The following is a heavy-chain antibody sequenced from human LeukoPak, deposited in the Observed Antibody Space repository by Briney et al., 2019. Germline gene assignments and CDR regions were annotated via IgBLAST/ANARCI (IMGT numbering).Heavy chain of an antibody. D-gene: IGHD7-27*01. J-gene: IGHJ4*02. Sequence: GGSLRLSCAASGFTFSAHYMSWIRQAPGKGLESVSYISGSGTEIYYLDSVKGRFTISRDNAKNSMYLQMTSLRAEDAAIYYCARGHWGLDYWGQGTLVTVSS. CDR2: ISGSGTEI. CDR3: ARGHWGLDY. V-gene: IGHV3-11*01. CDR1: GFTFSAHY.